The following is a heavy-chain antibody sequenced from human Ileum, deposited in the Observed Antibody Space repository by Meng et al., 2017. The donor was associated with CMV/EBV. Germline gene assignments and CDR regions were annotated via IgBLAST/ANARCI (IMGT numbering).Heavy chain of an antibody. V-gene: IGHV1-2*02. J-gene: IGHJ4*02. CDR3: ARAGDDYFDL. D-gene: IGHD5-24*01. Sequence: SCKYSGYTFTAYKIHRVRQAPGQGLEWRGWINPTMGGPTYAQKFKDRVTVTKDTSISTVYMEVNSLTSDDTAVYYCARAGDDYFDLWGQGTLVTVSS. CDR1: GYTFTAYK. CDR2: INPTMGGP.